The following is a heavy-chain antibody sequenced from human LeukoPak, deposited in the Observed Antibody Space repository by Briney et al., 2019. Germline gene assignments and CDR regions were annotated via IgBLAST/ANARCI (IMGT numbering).Heavy chain of an antibody. J-gene: IGHJ4*02. CDR3: ARDTDGSLDY. V-gene: IGHV3-7*01. Sequence: GGSLRLSCAASGFTFSNSWMAWVRQAPGKGLELVANIKQDGSTKHYAESLKGRFTISRDNPKSSVYVQMNSLRADDTAVYYCARDTDGSLDYWGQGILVTVAS. D-gene: IGHD1-26*01. CDR1: GFTFSNSW. CDR2: IKQDGSTK.